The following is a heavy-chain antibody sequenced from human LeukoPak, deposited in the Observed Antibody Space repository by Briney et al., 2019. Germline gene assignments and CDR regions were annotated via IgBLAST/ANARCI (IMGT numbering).Heavy chain of an antibody. CDR3: ARGLRDILTGSPFYYFDY. CDR2: INPNSGGT. CDR1: GYTFTGYY. D-gene: IGHD3-9*01. Sequence: GASVKVSYKASGYTFTGYYMHWVRQAPGQGLEWMGWINPNSGGTNYAQKFQGWVTMTRDTSISTAYMELSRLRSDDTAVYYCARGLRDILTGSPFYYFDYWGQGTLVTVSS. J-gene: IGHJ4*02. V-gene: IGHV1-2*04.